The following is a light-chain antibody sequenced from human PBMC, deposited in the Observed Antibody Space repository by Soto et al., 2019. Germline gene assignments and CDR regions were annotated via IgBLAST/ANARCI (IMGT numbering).Light chain of an antibody. CDR2: WAS. CDR1: QSVLYSSNXKNY. V-gene: IGKV4-1*01. CDR3: QQYYSTPYT. J-gene: IGKJ2*01. Sequence: DIVMTQSPDXLXVXLGERATINCKSSQSVLYSSNXKNYLAWYQQKPGQPPKLLIYWASTRESGVPDRFSGSGSGTDFTLTISSLQAEDVAVYYCQQYYSTPYTFGQGTKLEIK.